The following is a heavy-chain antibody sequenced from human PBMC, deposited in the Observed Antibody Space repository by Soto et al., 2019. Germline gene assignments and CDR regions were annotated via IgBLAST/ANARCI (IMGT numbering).Heavy chain of an antibody. CDR3: ARGVLPPGSSGWYHYFDY. CDR1: GFTFSSYG. D-gene: IGHD6-19*01. Sequence: QAQLVESGGGVVQPGRSLRLSCAASGFTFSSYGMHWVRQAPGKGLEWVAVIWYDESNKYYADSVKGRFTISRDNSKNTLYLQMNSLRAEDTAVYYCARGVLPPGSSGWYHYFDYWGQGTLVTVSS. V-gene: IGHV3-33*01. J-gene: IGHJ4*02. CDR2: IWYDESNK.